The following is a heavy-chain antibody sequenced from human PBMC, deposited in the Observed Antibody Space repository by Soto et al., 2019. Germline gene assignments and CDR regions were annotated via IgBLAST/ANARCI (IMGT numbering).Heavy chain of an antibody. CDR1: GFTFSSYG. Sequence: QVQLVESGGGVVQPGRSLRLSCAASGFTFSSYGMHWVRQAPGKGLEWVAVISYDGSNKYYADSVKGRFTISRDNSKNTLYLQMNSLRAEDTAVYYCAKGSGWYRGYYFDYWGQGTLVTVSS. D-gene: IGHD6-19*01. V-gene: IGHV3-30*18. CDR2: ISYDGSNK. CDR3: AKGSGWYRGYYFDY. J-gene: IGHJ4*02.